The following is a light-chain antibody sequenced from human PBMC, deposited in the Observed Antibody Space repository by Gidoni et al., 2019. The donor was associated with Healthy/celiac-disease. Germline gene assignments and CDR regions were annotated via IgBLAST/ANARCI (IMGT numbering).Light chain of an antibody. CDR2: RNN. J-gene: IGLJ3*02. V-gene: IGLV1-47*01. Sequence: QSVLTQPPSASGTPGPRVTIPCSGSSSNIGSNYVYWYQQLPGTAPKLLIYRNNQRPSGVPDRFSGSKSGTSASLAISGLRSEDEADYYCAAWDDSLSGEVFGGGTKLTVL. CDR1: SSNIGSNY. CDR3: AAWDDSLSGEV.